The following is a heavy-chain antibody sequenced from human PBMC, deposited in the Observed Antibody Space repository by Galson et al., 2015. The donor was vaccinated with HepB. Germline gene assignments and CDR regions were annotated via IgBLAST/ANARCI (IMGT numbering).Heavy chain of an antibody. CDR2: TYYRSTKWYD. J-gene: IGHJ4*02. D-gene: IGHD1-1*01. CDR3: ARDGELAPDYFDY. CDR1: GDSVSSHGAA. V-gene: IGHV6-1*01. Sequence: CAISGDSVSSHGAAWNWIRHSPSRGLEWLGRTYYRSTKWYDSYALSVESRITINPDTSKNQFSLHLSSVTPDDTAVYYCARDGELAPDYFDYWGQGTLVTVSS.